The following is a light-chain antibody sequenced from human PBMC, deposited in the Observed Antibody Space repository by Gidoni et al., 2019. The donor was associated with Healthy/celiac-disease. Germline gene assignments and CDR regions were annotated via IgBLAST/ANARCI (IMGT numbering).Light chain of an antibody. CDR3: QAWDSSTVV. CDR2: QDN. Sequence: HELTQPPSVSVSPGQTASITCSGDKLGGKYASWYQQKPGQSPVLVIYQDNKRPSGSPERFSGSNSGNTATLTISGTQAMDEADYYCQAWDSSTVVFGGGTKLTVL. CDR1: KLGGKY. J-gene: IGLJ2*01. V-gene: IGLV3-1*01.